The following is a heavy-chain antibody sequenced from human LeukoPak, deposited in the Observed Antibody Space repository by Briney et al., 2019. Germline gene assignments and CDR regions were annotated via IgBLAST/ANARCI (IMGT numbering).Heavy chain of an antibody. Sequence: SETLSLTCAVYGGSFSGYYWSWIRQPPGKGLEWVGEINHSGSTNYNPSLKSRVTISVDTSKNQFSLKLSSVTAADTAVYYCASDIVVVPAAPGYYYYMDVWGKGTTVTVSS. V-gene: IGHV4-34*01. CDR2: INHSGST. D-gene: IGHD2-2*01. CDR3: ASDIVVVPAAPGYYYYMDV. CDR1: GGSFSGYY. J-gene: IGHJ6*03.